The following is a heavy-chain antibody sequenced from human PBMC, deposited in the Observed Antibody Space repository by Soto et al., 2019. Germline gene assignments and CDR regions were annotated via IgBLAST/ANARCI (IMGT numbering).Heavy chain of an antibody. J-gene: IGHJ5*02. CDR2: INAGNGNT. CDR1: GYTFTSYA. CDR3: ARDKLWFGASMVTSGWAWFDP. D-gene: IGHD3-10*01. V-gene: IGHV1-3*01. Sequence: QVQLVQSGAEVKKPGASVKVSCKASGYTFTSYAMHWVRQAPGQRLEWMGWINAGNGNTKYSQKFQGRVTITRDTSASTAYMELSSLRSEDTAVYYCARDKLWFGASMVTSGWAWFDPWGQGTLVTVSS.